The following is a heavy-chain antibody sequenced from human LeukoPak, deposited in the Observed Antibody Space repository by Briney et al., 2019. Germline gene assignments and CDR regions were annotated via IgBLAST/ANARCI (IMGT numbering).Heavy chain of an antibody. CDR2: IYYSGST. Sequence: SETLSLTCSVSGDSISSSSYYWGWIRQPPGKGLEWIGSIYYSGSTYYNPSLKSRVTMSIDTSKNQFSLKLSSVTAADTAVYYCARRRRIVGATPGAFDIWGQGTMVTVSS. D-gene: IGHD1-26*01. J-gene: IGHJ3*02. CDR3: ARRRRIVGATPGAFDI. V-gene: IGHV4-39*01. CDR1: GDSISSSSYY.